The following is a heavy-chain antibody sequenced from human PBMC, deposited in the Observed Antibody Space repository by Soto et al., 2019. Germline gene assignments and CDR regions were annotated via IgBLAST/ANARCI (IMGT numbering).Heavy chain of an antibody. CDR2: IYYSGST. CDR1: GGSISSGGYY. CDR3: ARGREWLLTYFDS. J-gene: IGHJ4*02. V-gene: IGHV4-31*03. D-gene: IGHD6-19*01. Sequence: PSETLSLTCTVSGGSISSGGYYWSWIRQHPGKGLEWIGHIYYSGSTNYNPSLKSRVTISVDTSNNQFSLNLSSVTAADTAVYYCARGREWLLTYFDSWGQGTLVTVSS.